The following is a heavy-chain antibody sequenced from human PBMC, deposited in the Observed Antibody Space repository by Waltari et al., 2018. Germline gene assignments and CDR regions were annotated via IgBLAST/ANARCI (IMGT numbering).Heavy chain of an antibody. CDR3: ARKGNGMDV. CDR2: KWYDGSNK. CDR1: GFTFSSYC. Sequence: QVQLVESGGGVVQPGRSLRLSCAPSGFTFSSYCLHWVRQAPGKGLEWVAVKWYDGSNKYYADSVKGRFTISRDNSKNTLYLQMNSLRAEDTAVYYCARKGNGMDVWGQGTTVTVSS. J-gene: IGHJ6*02. V-gene: IGHV3-33*01.